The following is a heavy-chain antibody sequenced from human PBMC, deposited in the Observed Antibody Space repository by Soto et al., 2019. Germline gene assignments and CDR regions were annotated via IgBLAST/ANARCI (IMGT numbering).Heavy chain of an antibody. V-gene: IGHV4-31*03. D-gene: IGHD3-22*01. J-gene: IGHJ4*02. CDR3: ARDPDGDSSGYNDY. Sequence: QVQLQESGPGLVKPSQTLSLTCTVSGGSISSGGYYWSWIRPHPGKGLEWIGYIYCSGSTYYNPSLKSRVTISVDTSKNQFSLKLSSVTAADTTVYYCARDPDGDSSGYNDYWGQGTLVTDSS. CDR1: GGSISSGGYY. CDR2: IYCSGST.